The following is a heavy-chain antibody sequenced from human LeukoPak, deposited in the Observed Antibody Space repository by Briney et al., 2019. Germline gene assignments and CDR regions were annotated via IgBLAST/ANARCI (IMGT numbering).Heavy chain of an antibody. CDR1: GFTFSSYA. D-gene: IGHD2-2*01. CDR2: ISGSGGST. V-gene: IGHV3-23*01. CDR3: ARGSCSSSSCYEHYYYYYMDV. Sequence: GGSLRLSCAASGFTFSSYAMSWVRQAPGKGLEWVSAISGSGGSTYYADSVKGRFTISRDNSKNTLYLQMNSLRAEDTAVYYCARGSCSSSSCYEHYYYYYMDVWGKGTTVAVSS. J-gene: IGHJ6*03.